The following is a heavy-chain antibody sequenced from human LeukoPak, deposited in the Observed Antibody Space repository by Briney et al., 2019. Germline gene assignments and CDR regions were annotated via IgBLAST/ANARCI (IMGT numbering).Heavy chain of an antibody. Sequence: PSETLSLTCAVYGGSFSGYYWSWIRQPPGKGLEWIGEINHSGSTNYNPSLKSRVTISVDTSKNQFSLKLSSVTAADTAVYYCARGPTRTEKPGEGDWFGPWGQGTLVTVSS. CDR2: INHSGST. V-gene: IGHV4-34*01. CDR1: GGSFSGYY. J-gene: IGHJ5*02. D-gene: IGHD1-14*01. CDR3: ARGPTRTEKPGEGDWFGP.